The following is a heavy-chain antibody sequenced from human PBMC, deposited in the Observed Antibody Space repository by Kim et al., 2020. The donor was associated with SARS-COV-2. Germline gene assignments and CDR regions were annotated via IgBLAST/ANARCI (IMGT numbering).Heavy chain of an antibody. CDR3: GGDSSGYYYFDY. CDR1: NGSISSSTYS. V-gene: IGHV4-39*07. J-gene: IGHJ4*02. D-gene: IGHD6-19*01. CDR2: IYYSGST. Sequence: SETLSLTCTVSNGSISSSTYSWGWIRQTPGKGLEWIGSIYYSGSTYYNPSLKSRVAISADTSKNEISLEVTSVTAADTAVYFCGGDSSGYYYFDYWGQGTQVTVSS.